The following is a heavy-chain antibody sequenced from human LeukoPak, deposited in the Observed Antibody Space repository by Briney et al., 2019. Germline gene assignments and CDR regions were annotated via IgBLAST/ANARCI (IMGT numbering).Heavy chain of an antibody. CDR3: ARGKSKFVY. CDR1: GGSFSGYY. J-gene: IGHJ4*02. CDR2: IYYSGST. V-gene: IGHV4-30-4*01. Sequence: SETLSLTCAVYGGSFSGYYCGWIRQPPGKGLEWIGYIYYSGSTDYNPSLKSRVTISVDTSKNQFSLKLSSVTAADTAVYYCARGKSKFVYWGQGTLVTVSS.